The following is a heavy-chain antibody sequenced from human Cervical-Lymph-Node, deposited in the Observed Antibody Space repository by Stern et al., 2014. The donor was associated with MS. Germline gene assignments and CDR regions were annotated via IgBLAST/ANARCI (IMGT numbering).Heavy chain of an antibody. Sequence: QLQLQESGPGLVKPSETLSLTCTVSGGSISSMSYYWAWLRQPPGKGLEWIGSIYYRGDTYYDPSLNSRATISVDTSTNQFSLKLTSEAAADTAVYYCAPTVTNGARPPLHSWGQGTLVTVSS. D-gene: IGHD4-17*01. J-gene: IGHJ4*02. CDR3: APTVTNGARPPLHS. CDR2: IYYRGDT. CDR1: GGSISSMSYY. V-gene: IGHV4-39*01.